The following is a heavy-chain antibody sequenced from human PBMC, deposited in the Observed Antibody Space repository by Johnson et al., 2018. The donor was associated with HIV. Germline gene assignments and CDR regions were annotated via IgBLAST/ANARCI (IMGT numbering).Heavy chain of an antibody. CDR1: GFTFDDYG. Sequence: VQLVESGGGVVQPGRSLRLSCAASGFTFDDYGMSWVRQAPGKGLEWVSGINWNGGSTGYADSVKGRFTISRDNAKNSLYLQMNSLRAEDTALYYCARPLDWKDLSDALDIWGQGTMVSVSS. D-gene: IGHD1-1*01. V-gene: IGHV3-20*04. J-gene: IGHJ3*02. CDR2: INWNGGST. CDR3: ARPLDWKDLSDALDI.